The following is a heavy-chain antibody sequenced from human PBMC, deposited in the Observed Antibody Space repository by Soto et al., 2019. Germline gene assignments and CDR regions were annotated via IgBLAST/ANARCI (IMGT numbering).Heavy chain of an antibody. D-gene: IGHD3-9*01. CDR2: IWYDGSNK. V-gene: IGHV3-33*06. CDR3: VKVSTFYDILTGYYSTNFFDP. J-gene: IGHJ5*02. CDR1: GFTFSSYG. Sequence: GGSLRLSCAASGFTFSSYGMHWVRQAPGKGLEWVAVIWYDGSNKYYADSVKGRFTISRDNSKNTLYLQMNSLRAEDTAVYYCVKVSTFYDILTGYYSTNFFDPWGQGTLVTVSS.